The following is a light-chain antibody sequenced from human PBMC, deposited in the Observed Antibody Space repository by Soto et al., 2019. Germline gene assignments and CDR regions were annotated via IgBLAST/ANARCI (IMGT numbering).Light chain of an antibody. Sequence: ETVMTQSPGTLSVSPGESATLSCGTSQSVSSNLAWYQQKPGQAPRLLIYGASTRATGIPARFSGSGYGTDITLTITTLQPEDVGIYYCQQCHATPLTFGQGTRLE. V-gene: IGKV3D-15*01. CDR3: QQCHATPLT. CDR2: GAS. CDR1: QSVSSN. J-gene: IGKJ5*01.